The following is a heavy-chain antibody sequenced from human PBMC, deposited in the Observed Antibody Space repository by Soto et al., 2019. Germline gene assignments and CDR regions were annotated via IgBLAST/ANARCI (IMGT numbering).Heavy chain of an antibody. CDR1: GYTFSNYD. J-gene: IGHJ4*02. CDR2: MNPNSGNT. V-gene: IGHV1-8*01. Sequence: QVQLVQSGAEVKKPGASMKVSCKASGYTFSNYDINWVRQATGQGLEWMGWMNPNSGNTGYAQKFQGRVSMTWNNSISTAYMELNSLSSDDTAVYYCGRGRMEDYWGQGTLVTVSS. CDR3: GRGRMEDY. D-gene: IGHD1-1*01.